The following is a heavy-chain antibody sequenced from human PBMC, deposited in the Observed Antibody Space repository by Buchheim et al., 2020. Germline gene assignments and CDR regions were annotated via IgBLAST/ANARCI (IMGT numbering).Heavy chain of an antibody. CDR2: INHSGST. D-gene: IGHD4-11*01. J-gene: IGHJ6*02. CDR3: ARARYSSPRYYYYYGMDV. V-gene: IGHV4-34*01. CDR1: GGSFSGYY. Sequence: QVQLQQWGAGLLKPSETLSLTCAVYGGSFSGYYWSWIRQPPGKGLEWIGEINHSGSTNYNPSLKSRVTISVDTSKNQFSLKLSSVTAADTAVYYCARARYSSPRYYYYYGMDVWGQGTT.